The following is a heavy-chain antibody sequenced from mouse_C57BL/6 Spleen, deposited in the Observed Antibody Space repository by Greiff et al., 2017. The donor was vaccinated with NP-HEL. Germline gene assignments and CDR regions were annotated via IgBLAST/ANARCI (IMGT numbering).Heavy chain of an antibody. CDR3: ARDGSSYVLYYFDY. D-gene: IGHD1-1*01. CDR1: GYTFTSYW. V-gene: IGHV1-53*01. J-gene: IGHJ2*01. Sequence: QVQLQQPGTELVKPGASVKLSCKASGYTFTSYWMHWVKQRPGQGLEWIGNINPSNGGTNYNEKFKSKATLTVDKSSSTAYMQLSSLTSEDSSVYYCARDGSSYVLYYFDYWGQGTTLTVSS. CDR2: INPSNGGT.